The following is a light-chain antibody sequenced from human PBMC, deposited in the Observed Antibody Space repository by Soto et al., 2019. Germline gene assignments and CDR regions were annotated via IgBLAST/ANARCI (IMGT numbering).Light chain of an antibody. CDR3: QQYGDSRWT. V-gene: IGKV3-20*01. CDR2: GAS. J-gene: IGKJ1*01. Sequence: ETVMTQSPATLSVSPGERATLSCRASQSVSTNLAWYQHKPGQAPRLLISGASSRATGIPDRFSGSGSGTDFTLTISRLEPEDFAVYYCQQYGDSRWTFGQGTKVDIK. CDR1: QSVSTN.